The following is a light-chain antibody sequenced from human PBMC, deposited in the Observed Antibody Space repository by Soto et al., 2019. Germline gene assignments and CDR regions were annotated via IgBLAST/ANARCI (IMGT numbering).Light chain of an antibody. V-gene: IGLV2-14*01. J-gene: IGLJ2*01. Sequence: QSALTQPASVSGSPGQSITISCSGTSSDIGGYNYVSWYQQRPGRAPKLIIYEVTNRPSGVSNRFSGSKSGNTASLTISGLQAEDEAAYYCSSFTSSLTLVKFGGGTKVTVL. CDR2: EVT. CDR1: SSDIGGYNY. CDR3: SSFTSSLTLVK.